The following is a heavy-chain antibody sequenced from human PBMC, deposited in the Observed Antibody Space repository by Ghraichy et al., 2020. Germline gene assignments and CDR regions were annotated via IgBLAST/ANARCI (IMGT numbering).Heavy chain of an antibody. CDR3: ARLAAAGSFGWFDP. Sequence: ASVKVSCKASGYTFTGYYMHWVRQAPGQGLEWMGWINPNSGGTNYAQKFQGRVTMTRDTSISTAYMELSRLRSDDTAVYYCARLAAAGSFGWFDPWGQGTLVTVSS. J-gene: IGHJ5*02. D-gene: IGHD6-13*01. V-gene: IGHV1-2*02. CDR2: INPNSGGT. CDR1: GYTFTGYY.